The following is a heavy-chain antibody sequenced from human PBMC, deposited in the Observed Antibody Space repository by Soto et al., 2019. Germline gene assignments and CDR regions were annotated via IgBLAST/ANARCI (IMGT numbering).Heavy chain of an antibody. CDR3: AKDRPRVVTATHDY. J-gene: IGHJ4*02. V-gene: IGHV3-30*18. CDR1: GFTFSSYG. D-gene: IGHD2-21*02. Sequence: GGSLRLSCAASGFTFSSYGMHWVRQAPGKGLEWVAVISYDGSNKYYADSVKGRFTISRDNSKNTLYLQMNSLRAEDTAVYYCAKDRPRVVTATHDYWGQGTLVTVSS. CDR2: ISYDGSNK.